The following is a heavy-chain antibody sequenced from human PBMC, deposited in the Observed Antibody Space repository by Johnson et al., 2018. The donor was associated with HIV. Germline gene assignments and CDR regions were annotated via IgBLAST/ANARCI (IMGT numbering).Heavy chain of an antibody. CDR3: ARDVAATMIVVGGAYDAFDI. CDR2: IYSGGST. V-gene: IGHV3-66*01. D-gene: IGHD3-22*01. Sequence: EVQLVESGGGLVQPGGSLRLSCAASGFTVSSNYMSWVRQAPGKGLEWVSVIYSGGSTYYADSVKGRFTIPRANSKKTLYLQMNCLRAEDTAVYYCARDVAATMIVVGGAYDAFDIWGQGTMVTVSS. J-gene: IGHJ3*02. CDR1: GFTVSSNY.